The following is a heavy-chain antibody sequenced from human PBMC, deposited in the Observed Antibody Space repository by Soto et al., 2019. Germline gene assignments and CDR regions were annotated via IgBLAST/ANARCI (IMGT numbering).Heavy chain of an antibody. CDR3: ARDGREASGMDV. CDR1: GRSISSHY. D-gene: IGHD1-26*01. CDR2: IYYRGST. V-gene: IGHV4-59*11. Sequence: WETLSFTCTVPGRSISSHYWSWVRRAPGKGLEWIGHIYYRGSTTYNPTLRSRSTISVDTSNNQFSLKLNSVTTADTAVYYCARDGREASGMDVWGQGTKVTVSS. J-gene: IGHJ6*02.